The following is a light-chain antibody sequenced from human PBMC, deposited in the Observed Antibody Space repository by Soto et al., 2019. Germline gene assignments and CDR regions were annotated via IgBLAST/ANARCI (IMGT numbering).Light chain of an antibody. CDR2: EVN. CDR1: SSDIGVYNY. Sequence: QSVLTQPAPVSGSPGQSSTFSCTGTSSDIGVYNYVSWYQQHPGKAPKLMIYEVNNRPSGVSNRFSGSKSGNTASLTISGLQAEDEADYYCSSYTTSNTYVFGTGTKVTVL. J-gene: IGLJ1*01. CDR3: SSYTTSNTYV. V-gene: IGLV2-14*01.